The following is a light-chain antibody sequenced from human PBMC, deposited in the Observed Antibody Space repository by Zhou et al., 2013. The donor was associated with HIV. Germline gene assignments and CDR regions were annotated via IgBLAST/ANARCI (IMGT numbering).Light chain of an antibody. Sequence: DIQVTQSPSSLSASVGDRVTITCQASQDIRKYLNWYQHKAGKPPKLLISDASDLESGVPSRFSGSGSGTYFTFTISSLQPEDIATYYCQQGHGTFGQGTRVEIK. CDR2: DAS. CDR1: QDIRKY. CDR3: QQGHGT. V-gene: IGKV1-33*01. J-gene: IGKJ1*01.